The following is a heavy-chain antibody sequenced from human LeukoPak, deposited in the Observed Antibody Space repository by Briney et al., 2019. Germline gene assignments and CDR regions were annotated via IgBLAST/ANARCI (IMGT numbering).Heavy chain of an antibody. Sequence: PSETLSLTCTVSGGSISSSSHYWGWIRQPPGRGLEWIGSIYYSGSAYYNPSLKSRVTISVDTSKNQFSLKLSSVSAADTAVYHCARHIVVVSTPADWFDPWGQGTLVTVSS. D-gene: IGHD2-21*01. V-gene: IGHV4-39*01. CDR2: IYYSGSA. CDR1: GGSISSSSHY. CDR3: ARHIVVVSTPADWFDP. J-gene: IGHJ5*02.